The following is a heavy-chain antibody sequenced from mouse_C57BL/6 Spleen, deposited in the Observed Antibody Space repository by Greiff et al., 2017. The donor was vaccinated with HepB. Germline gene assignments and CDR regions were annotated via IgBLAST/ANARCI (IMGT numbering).Heavy chain of an antibody. CDR1: GYTFTSYW. V-gene: IGHV1-59*01. J-gene: IGHJ2*01. CDR3: ATIYYGYDGNFDY. Sequence: VQLQQPGAELVRPGTSVKLSCKASGYTFTSYWMHWVKQRPGQGLEWIGVIDPSDSYTNYNQKFKGKATLTVDTSSSTAYMQLSSLTSEDSAVYYCATIYYGYDGNFDYWGQGTTLTVSS. D-gene: IGHD2-2*01. CDR2: IDPSDSYT.